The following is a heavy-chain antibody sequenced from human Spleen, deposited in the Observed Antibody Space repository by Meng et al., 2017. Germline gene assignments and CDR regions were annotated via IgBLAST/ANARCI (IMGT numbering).Heavy chain of an antibody. V-gene: IGHV4-38-2*02. CDR3: ARDWAVTAKANYYYYGMDV. D-gene: IGHD4-17*01. Sequence: SETLSLTCAVSGYSITGSYNWGWIRQSPGKGLERIGSIYYSGSTYYNPSLKSRVTISVDTSKNQFSLKLSSVTAADTAVYYCARDWAVTAKANYYYYGMDVWGQGTTVTVSS. CDR1: GYSITGSYN. J-gene: IGHJ6*02. CDR2: IYYSGST.